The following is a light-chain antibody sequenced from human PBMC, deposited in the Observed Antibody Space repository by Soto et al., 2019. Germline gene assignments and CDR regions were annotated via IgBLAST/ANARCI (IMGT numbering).Light chain of an antibody. Sequence: QSVLTQPASVSGSPGQSIAISCTGTSSDVGAYDYVSWYQQHPDKAPKLIIYEVSHRPAGVSNRFSVSKYVNTATLTISGLQTEDEADYYCASHTTSNTRVFGPGTKLTVL. CDR3: ASHTTSNTRV. CDR2: EVS. J-gene: IGLJ1*01. V-gene: IGLV2-14*03. CDR1: SSDVGAYDY.